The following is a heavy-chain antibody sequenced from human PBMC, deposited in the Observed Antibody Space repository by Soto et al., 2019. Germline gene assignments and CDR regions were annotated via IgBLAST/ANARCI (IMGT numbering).Heavy chain of an antibody. Sequence: SETLSLTCTVSGGSISSGDYYWSWIRQPPGKGLEWIGYIYYIGSTYYNPSLKSRVTISVDTSKNQFSLKLSSVTAADTAVYYCARDPDQIVVVITLQYYFDYWGPGTPLTVSS. J-gene: IGHJ4*02. CDR2: IYYIGST. CDR3: ARDPDQIVVVITLQYYFDY. D-gene: IGHD3-22*01. V-gene: IGHV4-30-4*01. CDR1: GGSISSGDYY.